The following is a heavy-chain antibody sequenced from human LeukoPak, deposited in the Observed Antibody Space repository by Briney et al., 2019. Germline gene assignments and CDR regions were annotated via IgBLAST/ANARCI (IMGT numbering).Heavy chain of an antibody. D-gene: IGHD3-16*02. CDR2: IYYSWST. Sequence: SEAVSLTCTGSGGSISSYYWSWLRQPPGKELDWIGYIYYSWSTNYNPSLKSRVTISVDTSKNQFSLKLSSVTAADTAVYYCARGGGYHIDYWGQGTLVTVCS. CDR3: ARGGGYHIDY. CDR1: GGSISSYY. V-gene: IGHV4-59*01. J-gene: IGHJ4*02.